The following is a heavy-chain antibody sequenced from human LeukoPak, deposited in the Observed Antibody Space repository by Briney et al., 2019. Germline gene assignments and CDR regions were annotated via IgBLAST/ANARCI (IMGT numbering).Heavy chain of an antibody. V-gene: IGHV3-64*01. CDR3: AKDRAAARFIDY. CDR1: GFTFSSYA. D-gene: IGHD6-6*01. Sequence: GGSLRLSCAASGFTFSSYAMHWVRQAPGKGLEYVSAISSNGGSTYYANSVKGRFTISRDNSKNTLYLQMNSLRAEDTAVYYCAKDRAAARFIDYWGQGTLVTVSS. J-gene: IGHJ4*02. CDR2: ISSNGGST.